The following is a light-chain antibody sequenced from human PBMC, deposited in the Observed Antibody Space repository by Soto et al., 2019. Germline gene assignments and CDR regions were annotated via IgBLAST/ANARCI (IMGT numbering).Light chain of an antibody. J-gene: IGKJ1*01. Sequence: VCTPSPVTLSLSPVESTTLSCRARQRLSSNVLAWYQQKPGKPPKLLIYDSSTRDTGFPDRFSGSGSGTDFTLTIIRLEPEDFAVYYCQQNNSSPWTFGQGTKVDI. V-gene: IGKV3-20*01. CDR1: QRLSSNV. CDR2: DSS. CDR3: QQNNSSPWT.